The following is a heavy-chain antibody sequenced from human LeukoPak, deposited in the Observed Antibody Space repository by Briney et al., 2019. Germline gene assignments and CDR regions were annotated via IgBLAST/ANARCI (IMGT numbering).Heavy chain of an antibody. J-gene: IGHJ6*03. V-gene: IGHV3-23*01. Sequence: GGTLRLSCAASGLTFSSHGMSWVRQAPGKGLEWVSAISGSGGSTYYADSVKGRFTISRDNSKNTLYLQMNSLRAEDTAVYYCAKCILTGYYKGYMDVWGKGTTVTISS. CDR2: ISGSGGST. CDR3: AKCILTGYYKGYMDV. D-gene: IGHD3-9*01. CDR1: GLTFSSHG.